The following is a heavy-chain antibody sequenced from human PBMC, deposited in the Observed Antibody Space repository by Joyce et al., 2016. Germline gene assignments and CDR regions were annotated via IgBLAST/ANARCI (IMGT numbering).Heavy chain of an antibody. J-gene: IGHJ3*02. V-gene: IGHV3-30*18. CDR2: RSNESRTT. CDR1: GFTFSNLG. CDR3: AKEGGADMIRAFDS. Sequence: QVQLVESGGGVVQPGKSLRRSCAACGFTFSNLGMHWVRQAPGQGRKGVAVRSNESRTTYYADSGKGRFTISRDNSKNILYLQMNSLGSEDTAVYYCAKEGGADMIRAFDSWGQGTTVTVSS. D-gene: IGHD3-16*01.